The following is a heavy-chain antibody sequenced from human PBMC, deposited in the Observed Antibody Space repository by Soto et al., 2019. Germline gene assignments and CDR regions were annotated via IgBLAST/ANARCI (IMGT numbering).Heavy chain of an antibody. J-gene: IGHJ6*02. Sequence: QVQLQESGPGLVKPSGTLSLTCAVSGDSISNSQWWSWVRQPPGKGLEWIGEIYHNEHTNYNPSLKSRLTLSLDRSKHQVSLKVTSVTAADTATYYCGRTKYYVYGVDVWGQGTTVTVSS. CDR1: GDSISNSQW. CDR2: IYHNEHT. V-gene: IGHV4-4*02. CDR3: GRTKYYVYGVDV.